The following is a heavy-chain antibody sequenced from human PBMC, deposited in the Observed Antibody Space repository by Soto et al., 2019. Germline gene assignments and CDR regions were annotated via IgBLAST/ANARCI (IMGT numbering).Heavy chain of an antibody. J-gene: IGHJ5*02. V-gene: IGHV4-34*01. D-gene: IGHD3-10*01. Sequence: QAQLQQWGAGLLTPPETLSLTCAVYGGSFSGYYWSWMRQPPRKGLEWIGDINHSGSTDYKQSLKLRVTISVDTSTCWFSLKLCSVVAADLAVYDCASVSYGGDWFARWGQGSLVTVSS. CDR3: ASVSYGGDWFAR. CDR2: INHSGST. CDR1: GGSFSGYY.